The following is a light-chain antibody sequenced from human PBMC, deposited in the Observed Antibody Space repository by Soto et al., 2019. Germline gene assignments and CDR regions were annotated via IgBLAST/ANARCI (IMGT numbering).Light chain of an antibody. CDR3: QHSNSTPYT. Sequence: DIQMTQSPSSLSASVGDRVTITCRASQSISSYLNWYQQKPGKAPKLLIYAASSLQSGVPSRFSGSASGTDFTLTISSLQPEDFATYYCQHSNSTPYTFGQGTKLEIK. V-gene: IGKV1-39*01. J-gene: IGKJ2*01. CDR2: AAS. CDR1: QSISSY.